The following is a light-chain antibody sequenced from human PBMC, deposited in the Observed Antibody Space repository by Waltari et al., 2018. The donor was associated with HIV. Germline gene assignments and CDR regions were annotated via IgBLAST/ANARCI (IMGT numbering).Light chain of an antibody. V-gene: IGKV4-1*01. CDR1: QSIFYSSRNANY. CDR2: WAS. J-gene: IGKJ1*01. Sequence: DIVMTQSPHSLALSLGERATINCQSSQSIFYSSRNANYLAWYQQKPGQSPKLLIYWASSRASGVPDLFSGSVSRTDFTLSINSLQSEDVAVYFCQQYYSTPPTFGQGTRVEIK. CDR3: QQYYSTPPT.